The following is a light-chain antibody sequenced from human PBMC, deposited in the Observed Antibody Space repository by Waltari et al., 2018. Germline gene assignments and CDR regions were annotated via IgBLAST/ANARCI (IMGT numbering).Light chain of an antibody. Sequence: QSALPQPPSASWSPGQSVTLSCTGTSSAVGGYDYVSWYPQPPGKAPKPMIYAVKKRPSGVPDRFSGSKSGNTASLTVSGLQAEDEADYYCQAWDSTIAVFGGGTKLTVL. J-gene: IGLJ2*01. CDR2: AVK. CDR3: QAWDSTIAV. CDR1: SSAVGGYDY. V-gene: IGLV2-8*01.